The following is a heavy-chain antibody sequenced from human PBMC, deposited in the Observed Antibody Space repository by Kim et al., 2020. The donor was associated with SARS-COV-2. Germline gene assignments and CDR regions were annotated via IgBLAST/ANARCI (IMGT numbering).Heavy chain of an antibody. Sequence: TYCTPSLKSRVTISVDTSKNQSSLKLSSVTAADTAVYYCARVPAAAVPDIWGQGTMVTVSS. V-gene: IGHV4-39*07. J-gene: IGHJ3*02. CDR3: ARVPAAAVPDI. CDR2: T. D-gene: IGHD6-13*01.